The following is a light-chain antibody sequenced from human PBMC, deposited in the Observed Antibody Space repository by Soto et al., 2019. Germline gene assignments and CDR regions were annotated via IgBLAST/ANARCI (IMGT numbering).Light chain of an antibody. CDR1: QSVLYSSTNKNY. CDR3: QQYYSTPWT. J-gene: IGKJ1*01. Sequence: DIVMTQSPDSLAVSLGKRATINCKSSQSVLYSSTNKNYLAWYQQKPGQPPKLLIYWASTRESGVPDRFSGSGSGTGFTLTISSLQAEDVAVYYCQQYYSTPWTFGQGTKVEIK. V-gene: IGKV4-1*01. CDR2: WAS.